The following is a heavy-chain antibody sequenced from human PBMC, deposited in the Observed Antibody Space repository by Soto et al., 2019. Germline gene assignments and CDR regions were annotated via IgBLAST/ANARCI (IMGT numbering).Heavy chain of an antibody. D-gene: IGHD3-16*02. Sequence: SETLSLTCAVYGGSFSGYYWSWIRQPPGKGLEWIGEINHSGSTNYNPSLKSRVTISVDTSKNQFSLKLSSVTAADTAVYYCARGRKNDYVWGSYRYPQYYFDYWGQGTLVTVSS. V-gene: IGHV4-34*01. CDR1: GGSFSGYY. J-gene: IGHJ4*02. CDR2: INHSGST. CDR3: ARGRKNDYVWGSYRYPQYYFDY.